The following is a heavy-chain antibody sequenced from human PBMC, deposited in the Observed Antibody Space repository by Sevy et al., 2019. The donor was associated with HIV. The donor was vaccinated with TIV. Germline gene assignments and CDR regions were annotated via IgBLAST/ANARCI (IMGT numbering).Heavy chain of an antibody. D-gene: IGHD4-4*01. J-gene: IGHJ4*02. CDR2: INPSGGST. Sequence: ASVKVSCKASGYTFTSYYMHWVRQAPGQGLEWMGIINPSGGSTSYAQKFQGRVTMTRDTSTSTVYMELSSLRSEDTAVYYCATDYSDTPFWYWGQGTLVTVSS. CDR3: ATDYSDTPFWY. V-gene: IGHV1-46*01. CDR1: GYTFTSYY.